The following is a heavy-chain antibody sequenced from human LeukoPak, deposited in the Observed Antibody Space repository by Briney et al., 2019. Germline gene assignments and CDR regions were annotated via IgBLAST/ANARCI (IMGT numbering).Heavy chain of an antibody. V-gene: IGHV3-7*03. CDR3: AKVMRDYYDSSGNGDY. D-gene: IGHD3-22*01. J-gene: IGHJ4*02. Sequence: GGSLRLSCAASGFTFSSYWMSWVRQAPGKGLEWVANIKQDGSEKYYVDSVKGRFTISRDNSKNTLYLQMNSLRAEDTAVYYCAKVMRDYYDSSGNGDYWGQGTLVTVSS. CDR2: IKQDGSEK. CDR1: GFTFSSYW.